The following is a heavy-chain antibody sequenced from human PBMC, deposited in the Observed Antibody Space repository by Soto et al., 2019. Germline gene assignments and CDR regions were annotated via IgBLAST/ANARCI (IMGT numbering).Heavy chain of an antibody. CDR1: GYTFTSDG. V-gene: IGHV1-18*01. CDR3: ARGRYGDY. D-gene: IGHD1-1*01. J-gene: IGHJ4*02. CDR2: ISAPNGNT. Sequence: QVPLVQSGAEVKKPGASVKVSCKASGYTFTSDGITWVRQDPGQGLEWMGWISAPNGNTDYAQKLQGRVIVTRQTSTSTDYMDLRSMRSDDTAVYYCARGRYGDYWGQGALVTVSS.